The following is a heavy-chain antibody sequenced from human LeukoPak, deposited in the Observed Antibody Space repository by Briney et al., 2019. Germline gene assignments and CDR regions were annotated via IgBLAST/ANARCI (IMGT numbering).Heavy chain of an antibody. J-gene: IGHJ4*02. Sequence: GGSLRLSCAASGFTFSSYAMSWVRQAPGKGLEWVSAISGSDGSTYYADSVKGRFTISRDNSKNTLYLQMNSLRAEDTAVHYCAKGSSGWQMDFDYWGQGTLVTVSS. CDR3: AKGSSGWQMDFDY. CDR2: ISGSDGST. CDR1: GFTFSSYA. D-gene: IGHD6-19*01. V-gene: IGHV3-23*01.